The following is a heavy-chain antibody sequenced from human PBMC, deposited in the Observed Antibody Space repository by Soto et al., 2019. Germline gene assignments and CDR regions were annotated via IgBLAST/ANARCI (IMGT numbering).Heavy chain of an antibody. CDR2: ISPGGVST. Sequence: EVQLLESGGGLVQPGGSLRLSCAASGFNFNIYAMTWVRQAPGKGLEWVPTISPGGVSTYFADSVKGRVTISRDNSKNTLSLQMNSLRAEDTATYFCAKALGNPYYSYYMDVWGTGTTVTVSS. D-gene: IGHD1-1*01. V-gene: IGHV3-23*01. CDR1: GFNFNIYA. J-gene: IGHJ6*03. CDR3: AKALGNPYYSYYMDV.